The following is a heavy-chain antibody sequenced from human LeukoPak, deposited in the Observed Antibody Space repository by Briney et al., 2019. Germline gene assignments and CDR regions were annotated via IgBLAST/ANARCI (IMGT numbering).Heavy chain of an antibody. D-gene: IGHD3-16*01. CDR1: EFAFDSYD. CDR3: ARDAWLRLGELSLSPYYSDY. CDR2: ISYDGRNK. V-gene: IGHV3-30*04. J-gene: IGHJ4*02. Sequence: AGGSLRLSCAASEFAFDSYDMHWVRQAPGKGLEWLAVISYDGRNKNYGASVKGRFTISRDNSQNMLYLQMNSLRTEDTAVYYCARDAWLRLGELSLSPYYSDYWGQGTLVTVSS.